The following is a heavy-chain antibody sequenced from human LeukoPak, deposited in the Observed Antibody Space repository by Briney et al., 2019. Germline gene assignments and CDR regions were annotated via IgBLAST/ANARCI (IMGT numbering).Heavy chain of an antibody. D-gene: IGHD3-10*01. CDR1: GGSISSGSYY. Sequence: PSETLSLTCTVSGGSISSGSYYWSWIRQPAGKGLEWIGRIYTSGSTNYNPSLKSRVTISVDTSKNQFSLKLSSVTAADTAVYYCARVHRGDILGYWGQGTLVTVSS. V-gene: IGHV4-61*02. J-gene: IGHJ4*02. CDR2: IYTSGST. CDR3: ARVHRGDILGY.